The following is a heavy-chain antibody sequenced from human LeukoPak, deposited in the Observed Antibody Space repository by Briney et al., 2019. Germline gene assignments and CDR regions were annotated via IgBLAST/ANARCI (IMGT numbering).Heavy chain of an antibody. CDR2: INPNSGGT. V-gene: IGHV1-2*02. J-gene: IGHJ5*02. Sequence: GPVKVSCKASGYTFTGYYMHWVRQAPGQGLEWMGWINPNSGGTNYAQKFQGRVTMTRDTSISTAYMELSRLRSDDTAVYYCARDLTGDSQFDPWGQGTLVTVSS. D-gene: IGHD7-27*01. CDR3: ARDLTGDSQFDP. CDR1: GYTFTGYY.